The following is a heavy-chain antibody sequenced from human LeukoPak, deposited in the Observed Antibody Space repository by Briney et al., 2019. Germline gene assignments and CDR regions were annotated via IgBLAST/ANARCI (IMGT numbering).Heavy chain of an antibody. CDR2: TSSDGSST. Sequence: GGSLRLSCAVSGFTFRNYWMRWVRQAPGKGLVWVSCTSSDGSSTNYADSVKGRFSISRDNAKNTLYLHMNSLRVEDTAQYYCARPMISVMSLGADFWGQGSLVTVSS. CDR3: ARPMISVMSLGADF. CDR1: GFTFRNYW. V-gene: IGHV3-74*01. J-gene: IGHJ4*02. D-gene: IGHD3/OR15-3a*01.